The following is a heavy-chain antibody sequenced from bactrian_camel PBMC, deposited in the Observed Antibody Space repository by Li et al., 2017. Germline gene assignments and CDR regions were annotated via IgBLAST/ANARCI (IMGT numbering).Heavy chain of an antibody. CDR1: GYTYFSRYC. CDR2: LDRDGTT. Sequence: HVQLVESGGGSVQAGGSLRLSCVTSGYTYFSRYCMAWFRQAPGKQREGVASLDRDGTTWHAGSVKGRFSISKDDGKDTLYLQMNNLKPEDTAMFYCALKDVPRCGGFWGDLFRTGGQGTQVTVS. D-gene: IGHD5*01. V-gene: IGHV3S55*01. J-gene: IGHJ4*01.